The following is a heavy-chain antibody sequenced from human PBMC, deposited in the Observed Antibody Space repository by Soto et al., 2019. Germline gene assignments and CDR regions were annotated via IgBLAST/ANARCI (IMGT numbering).Heavy chain of an antibody. V-gene: IGHV3-53*01. J-gene: IGHJ4*02. CDR1: GFSVSATS. CDR3: ARVNSTLVDHFDC. Sequence: RLSWVVSGFSVSATSIVWVRQATGKGLEWVSVMARGGKTHNAAAVKGRLTTYRDKSKNPLYLHMNGLSVEDTAVYYCARVNSTLVDHFDCWGRGTLVTVSS. D-gene: IGHD3-10*01. CDR2: MARGGKT.